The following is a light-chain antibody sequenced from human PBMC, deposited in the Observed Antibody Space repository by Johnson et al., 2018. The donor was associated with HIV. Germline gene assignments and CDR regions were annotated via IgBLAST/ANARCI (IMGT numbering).Light chain of an antibody. CDR3: GTWDTSPGAQYV. CDR2: ENN. J-gene: IGLJ1*01. CDR1: SSNIGNHY. Sequence: QSVLTQPPSVSAAPGQKVTISCSGSSSNIGNHYVSWYQQFPGTAPKLLIYENNKRPSGIPDRFSDSQSGPSATLAITGLQPGDEADYYCGTWDTSPGAQYVFGSGTKVTVL. V-gene: IGLV1-51*02.